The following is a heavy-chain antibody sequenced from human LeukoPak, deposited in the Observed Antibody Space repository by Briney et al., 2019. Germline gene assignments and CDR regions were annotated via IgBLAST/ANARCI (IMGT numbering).Heavy chain of an antibody. D-gene: IGHD1-14*01. CDR2: IYSGGNT. J-gene: IGHJ4*02. V-gene: IGHV3-53*01. CDR1: GFTVSTNY. Sequence: GGSLRLSCAASGFTVSTNYMSWVRQAPGRGLEWVSVIYSGGNTYYADSVKGRFTISRDNSKNALYLQMNSLRDEDTAIYYCANRRNYASDYWGQGTLVTVSS. CDR3: ANRRNYASDY.